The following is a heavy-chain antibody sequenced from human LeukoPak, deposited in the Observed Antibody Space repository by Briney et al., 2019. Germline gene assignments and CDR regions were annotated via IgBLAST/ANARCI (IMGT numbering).Heavy chain of an antibody. V-gene: IGHV4-39*01. CDR2: IYYSGST. D-gene: IGHD6-13*01. CDR3: ARGVGIAAAGFDY. J-gene: IGHJ4*02. CDR1: GGSISSSSYY. Sequence: SETLSLTCTVSGGSISSSSYYWGWIRQPPGKGLEWIGSIYYSGSTYYNPSLKSRVTISVDTSKNQFSLKLSSVTAADTAVYYCARGVGIAAAGFDYWGQGTLVTVSS.